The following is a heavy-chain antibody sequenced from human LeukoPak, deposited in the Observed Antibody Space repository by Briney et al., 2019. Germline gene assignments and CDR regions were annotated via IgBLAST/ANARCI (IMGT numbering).Heavy chain of an antibody. CDR3: TSDRGIAARPLFDL. J-gene: IGHJ4*02. V-gene: IGHV3-15*01. CDR1: GFPFSKAW. CDR2: FKSKTDGGAT. Sequence: PGGSLGLSCAGSGFPFSKAWMSWVRQAPGEGLEWLGRFKSKTDGGATDYAAPVKGRFSLSRDDSKNTLYLQMNSLKIEDTAVYYCTSDRGIAARPLFDLWGQGTLVTVSS. D-gene: IGHD6-6*01.